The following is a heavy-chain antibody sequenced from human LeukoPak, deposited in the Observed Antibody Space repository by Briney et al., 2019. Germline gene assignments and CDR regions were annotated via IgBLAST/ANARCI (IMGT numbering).Heavy chain of an antibody. D-gene: IGHD4-17*01. CDR3: AKTGGNYGDSPYYYYYMDV. V-gene: IGHV3-23*01. CDR1: GLTFSSYA. Sequence: GGSLTLPCAASGLTFSSYAMSWVRQAPRKGLEWVSAISGSGGSTYNEDSVKGRFTISRDNSKNTLHLQMNSLRAEDTAVYYCAKTGGNYGDSPYYYYYMDVWGKGTTVTVSS. J-gene: IGHJ6*03. CDR2: ISGSGGST.